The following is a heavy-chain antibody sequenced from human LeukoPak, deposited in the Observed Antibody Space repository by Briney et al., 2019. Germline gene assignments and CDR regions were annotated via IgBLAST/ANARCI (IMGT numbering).Heavy chain of an antibody. CDR2: ISGSGGST. CDR1: GFTFSSYG. J-gene: IGHJ4*02. D-gene: IGHD3-22*01. V-gene: IGHV3-23*01. CDR3: AKFRGGSSGSCFDY. Sequence: GGSLRLACAASGFTFSSYGMSWVGQAPGKGLEWVSAISGSGGSTYYADSVKGRFTISRDNSKNTLYLQMNSLRAEDTAVYYCAKFRGGSSGSCFDYWGQGTLVTVSS.